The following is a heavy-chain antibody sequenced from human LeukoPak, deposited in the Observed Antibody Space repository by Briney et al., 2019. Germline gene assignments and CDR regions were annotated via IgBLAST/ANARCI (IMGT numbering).Heavy chain of an antibody. J-gene: IGHJ4*02. Sequence: GGSLRLSCAASGFTFSSYGMHWVRQAPGKGLEWVAVIWYDGSNKYYADSVKGRFTISRDNSKNTLYLQMNSLRAEDTAVYYCARGADYGDKFDYWGQGTLVTVSS. CDR3: ARGADYGDKFDY. CDR2: IWYDGSNK. V-gene: IGHV3-33*01. CDR1: GFTFSSYG. D-gene: IGHD4-17*01.